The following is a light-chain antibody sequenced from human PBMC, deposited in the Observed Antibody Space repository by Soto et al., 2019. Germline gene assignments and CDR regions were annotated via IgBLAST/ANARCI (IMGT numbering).Light chain of an antibody. CDR3: QHYGSSPPMYT. J-gene: IGKJ2*01. CDR2: GTS. CDR1: QSFRPTN. V-gene: IGKV3-20*01. Sequence: EIVLTQSPGTLSLSPGERATLSCRASQSFRPTNLGWYQQKPGQAPRLLVYGTSRRATGIPDRFSGSGSGTDFTLTISSLEPEDFAVYYCQHYGSSPPMYTFGQGTKLEIK.